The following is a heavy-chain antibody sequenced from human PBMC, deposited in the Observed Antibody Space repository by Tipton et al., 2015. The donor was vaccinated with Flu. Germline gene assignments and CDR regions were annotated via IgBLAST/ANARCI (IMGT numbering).Heavy chain of an antibody. J-gene: IGHJ4*02. Sequence: AVSGFTFSSYEMNWVRQAPGKGLEWVSYISSSGSTIYYADSVKGRFTISRDNAKNSLYLQMNSLRAEDTAVYYRARGSSSARRYYFDYWGQGTLVTVSS. CDR2: ISSSGSTI. CDR3: ARGSSSARRYYFDY. V-gene: IGHV3-48*03. CDR1: GFTFSSYE. D-gene: IGHD6-6*01.